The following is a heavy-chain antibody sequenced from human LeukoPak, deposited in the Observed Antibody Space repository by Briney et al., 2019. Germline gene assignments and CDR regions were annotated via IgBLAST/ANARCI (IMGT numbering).Heavy chain of an antibody. CDR1: GGSISTYY. J-gene: IGHJ4*02. Sequence: SETLSLTCTVSGGSISTYYWSSIRQPPGKGLEWIGYVFYSGSTKYNPSLKSRVTVSLDTSKNQFSLKLSSVTTADTAVYYCARGGGRGYTYGFWGQGTLVTVSS. CDR2: VFYSGST. V-gene: IGHV4-59*01. CDR3: ARGGGRGYTYGF. D-gene: IGHD5-18*01.